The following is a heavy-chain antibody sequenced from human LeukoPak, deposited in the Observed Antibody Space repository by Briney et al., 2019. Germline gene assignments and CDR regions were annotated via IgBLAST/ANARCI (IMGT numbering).Heavy chain of an antibody. J-gene: IGHJ4*02. D-gene: IGHD7-27*01. CDR2: MKSNNGHT. Sequence: ASVKVSCKASGYTFTSFDFNWVRQATGQGLEWMGWMKSNNGHTGYAQKFQGRVTMTKDTSISTAYMELSSLTFEDTAVYYCARGPPNWGMVGYWGQGTLVTVSS. CDR3: ARGPPNWGMVGY. V-gene: IGHV1-8*01. CDR1: GYTFTSFD.